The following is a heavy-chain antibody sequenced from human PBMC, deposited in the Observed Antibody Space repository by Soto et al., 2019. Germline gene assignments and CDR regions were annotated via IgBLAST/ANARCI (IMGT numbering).Heavy chain of an antibody. D-gene: IGHD3-22*01. CDR2: IYYSGST. CDR1: GGSISSSSYY. CDR3: AINYYDSCCYLPPLRFEH. V-gene: IGHV4-39*01. J-gene: IGHJ4*02. Sequence: SETRSLTCTVSGGSISSSSYYWGWIRQPPGKGLERIGSIYYSGSTYYNPSLKSRVTLSVDTSKNQFSLKLSSVTAADMAVYYCAINYYDSCCYLPPLRFEHWGQGTLVTVSS.